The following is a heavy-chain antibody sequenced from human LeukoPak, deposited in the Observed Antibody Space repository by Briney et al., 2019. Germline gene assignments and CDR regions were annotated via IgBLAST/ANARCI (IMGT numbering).Heavy chain of an antibody. Sequence: SETLSLTCAVYGGSFSGYYWSWIRQPPGKGLEWIGSIYYSGSTYYNPSLKSRVTISVDTSKNQFSLKLSSVTAADTAVYYCARLPKYYYDSSGYYYHDYWGQGTLVTVSS. CDR3: ARLPKYYYDSSGYYYHDY. CDR1: GGSFSGYY. CDR2: IYYSGST. D-gene: IGHD3-22*01. J-gene: IGHJ4*02. V-gene: IGHV4-34*01.